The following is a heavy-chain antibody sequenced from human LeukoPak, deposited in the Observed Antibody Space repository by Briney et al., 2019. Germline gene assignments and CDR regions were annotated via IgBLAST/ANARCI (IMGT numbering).Heavy chain of an antibody. D-gene: IGHD6-13*01. V-gene: IGHV3-23*01. CDR2: ISGSGDSK. CDR1: GFTFSNYA. J-gene: IGHJ5*02. CDR3: AKTLSSSWYSNWFDP. Sequence: GGSLRLSCAASGFTFSNYAMTWVRQAPGKGLAWASVISGSGDSKYYADSVKGRFTISRDNSKNTLYLQMNSLRAEDTAVYYCAKTLSSSWYSNWFDPWGQGTLVTVSS.